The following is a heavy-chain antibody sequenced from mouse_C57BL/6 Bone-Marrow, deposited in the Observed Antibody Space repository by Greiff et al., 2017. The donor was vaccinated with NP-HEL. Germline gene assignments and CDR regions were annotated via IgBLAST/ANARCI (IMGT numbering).Heavy chain of an antibody. CDR3: SLYTYYAMDD. D-gene: IGHD1-3*01. V-gene: IGHV14-3*01. J-gene: IGHJ4*01. CDR2: IDPAHGNT. Sequence: VQLQQSVAELVRPGASVKLSCTASGFNIKNSYMHWVKQRPEQGLEWIGRIDPAHGNTKYAPKFQGKATITADTASNTAYLQLSSLTSEDTAIYYCSLYTYYAMDDWGQGTSVTVSS. CDR1: GFNIKNSY.